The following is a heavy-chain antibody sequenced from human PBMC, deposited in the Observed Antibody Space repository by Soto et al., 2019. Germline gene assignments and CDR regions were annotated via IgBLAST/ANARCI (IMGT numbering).Heavy chain of an antibody. D-gene: IGHD4-17*01. CDR1: GGTFSSYA. Sequence: QVQLVQSGAEVKKPGSSVKVSCKASGGTFSSYAISWVRQAPGQGLEWMGGIIPIFGTANYAQKFQGRVTXHALEXXSTAYMELSSLRSEDKAVYYCARGTTVTSENWFDPWGQGTLVTVSS. J-gene: IGHJ5*02. CDR3: ARGTTVTSENWFDP. V-gene: IGHV1-69*12. CDR2: IIPIFGTA.